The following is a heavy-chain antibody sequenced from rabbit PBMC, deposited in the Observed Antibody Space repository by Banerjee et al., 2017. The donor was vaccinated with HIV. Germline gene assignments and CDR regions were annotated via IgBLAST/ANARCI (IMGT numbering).Heavy chain of an antibody. J-gene: IGHJ4*01. V-gene: IGHV1S45*01. D-gene: IGHD6-1*01. CDR3: ARGDYAGYVYLIGL. CDR2: IDIGSSGST. CDR1: GFDFSSNA. Sequence: QEQLVESGGGLVQPEGSLTLTCKASGFDFSSNAMCWVRQAPGKGLEWIGCIDIGSSGSTYYASWAKGRFTISKTSSTTVTLQMTSLTAADTATYFCARGDYAGYVYLIGLWGQGTLVTVS.